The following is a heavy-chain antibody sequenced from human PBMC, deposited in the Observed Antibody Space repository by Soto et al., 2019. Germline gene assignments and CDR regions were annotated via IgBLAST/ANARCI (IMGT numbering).Heavy chain of an antibody. Sequence: VGSLRLSCAASGFTFSSYWMHWVRQAPGKGLVWVSRINSDGSSTSYADSVKGRFTISRDNAKNTLYLQMNSLRAEDTAVYYCASQPYYDFWSGYYFHYYYYGMDVWGQGTTVTVSS. CDR1: GFTFSSYW. CDR2: INSDGSST. J-gene: IGHJ6*02. V-gene: IGHV3-74*01. CDR3: ASQPYYDFWSGYYFHYYYYGMDV. D-gene: IGHD3-3*01.